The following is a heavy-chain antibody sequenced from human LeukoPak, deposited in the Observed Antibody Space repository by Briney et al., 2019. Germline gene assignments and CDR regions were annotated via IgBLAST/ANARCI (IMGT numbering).Heavy chain of an antibody. CDR3: ARDPTDDSSGYLEDI. J-gene: IGHJ3*02. D-gene: IGHD3-22*01. V-gene: IGHV1-69*13. Sequence: RASVKVSCKASGGTFSSYAISWVRQAPGQGLEWMGGIIPIFGTANYAQKFQGRVTITADESTSTAYMELSSLRSEDTAVYYCARDPTDDSSGYLEDIWGQGTMVTVSS. CDR2: IIPIFGTA. CDR1: GGTFSSYA.